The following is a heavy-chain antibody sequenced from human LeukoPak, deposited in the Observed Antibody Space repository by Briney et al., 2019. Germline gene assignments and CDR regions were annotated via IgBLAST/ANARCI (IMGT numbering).Heavy chain of an antibody. J-gene: IGHJ4*02. Sequence: GGSLRLSCAASGFTFSSYSMNWVRQAPGKGLECVSSISSSSSYKSYADPVKGRFTVSRDNAKNSLYLQLNSLRAEDTAVYYCARDRGSSGYYYGGLDYWGQGTLVTVSS. D-gene: IGHD3-22*01. V-gene: IGHV3-21*01. CDR1: GFTFSSYS. CDR2: ISSSSSYK. CDR3: ARDRGSSGYYYGGLDY.